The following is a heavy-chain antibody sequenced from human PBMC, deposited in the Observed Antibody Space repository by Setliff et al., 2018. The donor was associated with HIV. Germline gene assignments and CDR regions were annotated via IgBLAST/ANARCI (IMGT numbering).Heavy chain of an antibody. CDR3: ARSPVSSLYYYMDV. CDR2: ISYDGSNK. Sequence: PGGSLRLSCAASGFTLSGYGMHWVRQAPGKGLEWVAFISYDGSNKYYGDSVKGRFTISGDNSKNTLYLQMNSLRGDDTAVYYCARSPVSSLYYYMDVWGKGTTVTVSS. J-gene: IGHJ6*03. V-gene: IGHV3-30*04. CDR1: GFTLSGYG.